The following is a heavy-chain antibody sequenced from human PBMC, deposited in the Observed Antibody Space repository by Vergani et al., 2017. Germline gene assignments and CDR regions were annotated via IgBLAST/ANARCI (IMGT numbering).Heavy chain of an antibody. CDR2: ISSSSSYI. J-gene: IGHJ4*02. D-gene: IGHD3-3*01. CDR3: ARIYDFWSPPDY. CDR1: GFTFSSYS. Sequence: EVQLVESGGGLVQPGRSLRLSCAASGFTFSSYSMNWVRQAPGKGLEWVSSISSSSSYIYYADSVKGRFTISRDNAKNSLYLQMNSLRAEDTAVYYCARIYDFWSPPDYWGQGTLVTVSS. V-gene: IGHV3-21*01.